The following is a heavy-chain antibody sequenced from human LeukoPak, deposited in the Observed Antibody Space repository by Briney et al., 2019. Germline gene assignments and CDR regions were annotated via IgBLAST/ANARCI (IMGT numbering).Heavy chain of an antibody. CDR3: AKDSSSYVTPEDY. D-gene: IGHD6-13*01. Sequence: GGSLRLPCAASGFTLSSYAMSWVRQAPGKGLEGVSAISGSGGSTYYADSVKGRFTISRDNSKNTLYLQMNSLRADDTAVYFCAKDSSSYVTPEDYWGQGTLVTVSS. J-gene: IGHJ4*02. CDR1: GFTLSSYA. V-gene: IGHV3-23*01. CDR2: ISGSGGST.